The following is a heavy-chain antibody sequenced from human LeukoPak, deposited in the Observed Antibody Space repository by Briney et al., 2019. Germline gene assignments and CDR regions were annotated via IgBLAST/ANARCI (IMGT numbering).Heavy chain of an antibody. CDR1: GFTFSSYA. J-gene: IGHJ3*02. CDR2: ISYDGSNK. D-gene: IGHD5-18*01. CDR3: AVNTAISQFDAFDI. V-gene: IGHV3-30-3*01. Sequence: GGSLRLSCAASGFTFSSYAMHWVRQAPGKGLEWVAVISYDGSNKYYADSVKGRFTISRDNSKNTLYLQMNSLRAEDTAVYYCAVNTAISQFDAFDIWGQGTMVTVSS.